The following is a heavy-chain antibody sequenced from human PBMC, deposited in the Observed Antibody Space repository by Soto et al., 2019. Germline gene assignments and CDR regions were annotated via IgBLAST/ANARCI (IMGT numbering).Heavy chain of an antibody. V-gene: IGHV1-24*01. D-gene: IGHD3-22*01. CDR3: VSYSGHSAYFDY. Sequence: SGNVCCKVSGYTLVELSTHWVRQAPGKGLEWMGNFDPENGEAIYAQKFQGRVTMTEDTSADTAYMGLSSMRTEDTAVYYCVSYSGHSAYFDYWGQ. CDR1: GYTLVELS. J-gene: IGHJ4*01. CDR2: FDPENGEA.